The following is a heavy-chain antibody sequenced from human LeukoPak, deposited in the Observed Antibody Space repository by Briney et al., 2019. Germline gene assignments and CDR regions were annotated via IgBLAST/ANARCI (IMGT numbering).Heavy chain of an antibody. CDR3: ARGERAMATRKAGFDY. J-gene: IGHJ4*02. Sequence: PGESLKISGKGSGYNFTSYWISWVRQMPGKGREWMGRIDPSDSYTNYSPSFQGHVTISADKSISTAFLQWSSLKASDTAIYYCARGERAMATRKAGFDYWGQGTLVTVSS. CDR1: GYNFTSYW. V-gene: IGHV5-10-1*01. CDR2: IDPSDSYT. D-gene: IGHD5-24*01.